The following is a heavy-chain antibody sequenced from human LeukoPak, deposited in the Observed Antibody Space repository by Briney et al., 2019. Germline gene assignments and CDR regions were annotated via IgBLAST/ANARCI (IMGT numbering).Heavy chain of an antibody. V-gene: IGHV3-7*01. CDR2: INQDGSEK. Sequence: GGSLRLSCAASGFTFSGYWMSWVRQAPGMGLEWVANINQDGSEKYYVDSVKGRFTISRDNAKNSLFLQMGSLRVEDTVVYYCARESTAGYNSSWYGFRNWGQGTLVSVSS. J-gene: IGHJ1*01. CDR3: ARESTAGYNSSWYGFRN. D-gene: IGHD6-13*01. CDR1: GFTFSGYW.